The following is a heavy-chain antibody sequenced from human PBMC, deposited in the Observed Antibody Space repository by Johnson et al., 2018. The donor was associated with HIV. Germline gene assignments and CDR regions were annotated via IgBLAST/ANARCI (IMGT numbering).Heavy chain of an antibody. V-gene: IGHV3-48*01. CDR1: GFTFDDYG. Sequence: VQLVESGGGVVRPGGSLRLSCAASGFTFDDYGMSWVRQAPGKGLEWLSYISGSGSIIYYADSVKGRVTISRDNSKNTLYLQMNSLKTEDTAVYYCTTDSGWVPLEAFDIWGQGTMVTISS. CDR3: TTDSGWVPLEAFDI. D-gene: IGHD6-19*01. CDR2: ISGSGSII. J-gene: IGHJ3*02.